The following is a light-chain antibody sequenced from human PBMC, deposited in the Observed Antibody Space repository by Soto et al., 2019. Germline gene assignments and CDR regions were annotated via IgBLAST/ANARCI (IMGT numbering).Light chain of an antibody. J-gene: IGLJ1*01. CDR1: SSDVGGYNY. Sequence: QSVLTQPPSASGSPGQSVAISCTGTSSDVGGYNYVSWYQQHPGKAPKLMIYEVNKRPSGAPDRFSGSKSGNTASLTVSGLQAEDEADYYCSSYAGSSNVFGTGTKVTVL. CDR3: SSYAGSSNV. V-gene: IGLV2-8*01. CDR2: EVN.